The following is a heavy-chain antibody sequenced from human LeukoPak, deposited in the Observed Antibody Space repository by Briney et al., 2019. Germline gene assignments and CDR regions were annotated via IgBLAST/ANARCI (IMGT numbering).Heavy chain of an antibody. V-gene: IGHV5-51*01. CDR2: IYPGDSDT. CDR1: GYSFTSYW. D-gene: IGHD6-13*01. Sequence: GESLKISCKGSGYSFTSYWIGWVRQMPGKGLEWMGIIYPGDSDTRYSPSFQGQVTISADKSIRTASLQWSSLKAADTAIYYCARRVAYSNSWNAFDIWGQGTMVTVSS. CDR3: ARRVAYSNSWNAFDI. J-gene: IGHJ3*02.